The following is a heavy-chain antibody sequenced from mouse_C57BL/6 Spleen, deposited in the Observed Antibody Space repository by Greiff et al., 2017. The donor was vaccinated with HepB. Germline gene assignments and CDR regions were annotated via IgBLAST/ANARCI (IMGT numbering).Heavy chain of an antibody. CDR2: IYPGDGDT. D-gene: IGHD2-5*01. CDR3: ARGGAYYSNYDY. CDR1: GYAFSSSW. J-gene: IGHJ2*01. Sequence: VQLQQSGPELVKPGASVKISCKASGYAFSSSWMNWVKQRPGKGLEWIGRIYPGDGDTNYNGKFKGKATLTADKSSSTAYMQLSSLTSEDSAVYFCARGGAYYSNYDYWGQGTTLTVSS. V-gene: IGHV1-82*01.